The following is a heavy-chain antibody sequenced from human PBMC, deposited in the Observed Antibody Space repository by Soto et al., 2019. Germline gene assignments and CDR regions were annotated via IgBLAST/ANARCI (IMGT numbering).Heavy chain of an antibody. D-gene: IGHD4-17*01. Sequence: QVQLVESGGGVVQPGRSLRLPCAASGFTFSSYGMHWVRQAPGKGLEWVAVISYDGSNKYYADSVKGRFTISRDNSKNTLYLQMNSLRAEDTAVYYCAKAYDGDPTGFDYWGQGTLVTVSS. CDR1: GFTFSSYG. CDR3: AKAYDGDPTGFDY. J-gene: IGHJ4*02. V-gene: IGHV3-30*18. CDR2: ISYDGSNK.